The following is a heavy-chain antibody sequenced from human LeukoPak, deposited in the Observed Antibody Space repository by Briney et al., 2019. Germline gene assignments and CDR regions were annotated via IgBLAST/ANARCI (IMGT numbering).Heavy chain of an antibody. D-gene: IGHD7-27*01. CDR3: ASRSLNWGGIGEAFDI. CDR2: IYPGDSDT. CDR1: GYSFTSYW. Sequence: GESLKISCKGSGYSFTSYWIGWVRQMPGKGLEWMGIIYPGDSDTRYSPSFQGQVTISADKSISTAYLQWSSLKASDTAMYYCASRSLNWGGIGEAFDIWGQGTMVTVSS. V-gene: IGHV5-51*01. J-gene: IGHJ3*02.